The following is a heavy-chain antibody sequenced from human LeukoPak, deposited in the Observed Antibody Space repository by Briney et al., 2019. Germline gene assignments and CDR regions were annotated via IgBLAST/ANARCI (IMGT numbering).Heavy chain of an antibody. Sequence: SETLSLTCTVSGGSISSSSYYWGWIRQPPGKGLEWIGSIYYSGSTYYNPSLKSRVTISVDTSKNQFSLKLSSVTAADTAVYYCAREVSYGSGSYLDWFDPWGQGTLVTVSS. D-gene: IGHD3-10*01. CDR3: AREVSYGSGSYLDWFDP. CDR1: GGSISSSSYY. J-gene: IGHJ5*02. CDR2: IYYSGST. V-gene: IGHV4-39*07.